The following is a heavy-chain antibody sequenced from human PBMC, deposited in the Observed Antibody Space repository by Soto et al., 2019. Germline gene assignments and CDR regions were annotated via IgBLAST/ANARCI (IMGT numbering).Heavy chain of an antibody. CDR1: GEPCSCYF. Sequence: PSETLSLTCAVYGEPCSCYFWTSWRRHYYWPWIRQPPGKGLEWIGEINHSGSTNYNPSLKSRVTISVDTSKNQFSLKLSSVTAADTAVYYCARLGGYCSSTNCYGFYGMDVWGQGTTVT. V-gene: IGHV4-34*01. J-gene: IGHJ6*02. CDR2: INHSGST. D-gene: IGHD2-2*01. CDR3: ARLGGYCSSTNCYGFYGMDV.